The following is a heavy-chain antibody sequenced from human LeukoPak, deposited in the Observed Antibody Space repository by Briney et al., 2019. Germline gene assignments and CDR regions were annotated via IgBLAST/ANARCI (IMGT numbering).Heavy chain of an antibody. D-gene: IGHD3-3*01. CDR1: GFTFDDYA. CDR3: AKSPLRFLEWFGGGDYMDV. V-gene: IGHV3-23*01. J-gene: IGHJ6*03. CDR2: ISGSGGST. Sequence: GGSLRLSCAASGFTFDDYAMSWVRQAPGKGLEWVSAISGSGGSTYYADSVKGRFTISRDNAKNSLYLQMNSLRAEDTAVYYCAKSPLRFLEWFGGGDYMDVWGKGTTVTVSS.